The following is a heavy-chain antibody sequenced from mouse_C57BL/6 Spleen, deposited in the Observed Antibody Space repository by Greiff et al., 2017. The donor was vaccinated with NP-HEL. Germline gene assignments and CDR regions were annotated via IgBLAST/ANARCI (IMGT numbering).Heavy chain of an antibody. Sequence: VQLQQSGPELVKPGASVKISCKASGYTFTDYYMNWVKQSHGKSLEWIGDINPNNGGTSYNQKFKGKATLTVDKSSSTAYMELRSLTSEDSAVYYCARRLGRRDFDYWGQGTTLTVSS. V-gene: IGHV1-26*01. J-gene: IGHJ2*01. D-gene: IGHD4-1*01. CDR1: GYTFTDYY. CDR3: ARRLGRRDFDY. CDR2: INPNNGGT.